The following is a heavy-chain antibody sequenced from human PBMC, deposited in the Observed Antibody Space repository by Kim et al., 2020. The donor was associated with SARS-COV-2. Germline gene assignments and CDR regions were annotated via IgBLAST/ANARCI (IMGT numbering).Heavy chain of an antibody. CDR2: INHSGST. V-gene: IGHV4-34*01. D-gene: IGHD5-12*01. CDR3: ARGYSGYGGRIDP. J-gene: IGHJ5*02. Sequence: SETLSLTCAVYGGSFSGYYWSWIRQPPGKGLEWIGEINHSGSTNYNPSLKSRVTISVDTSKNQFSLKLSSVTAADTAVYYCARGYSGYGGRIDPWGQGTLVTVSS. CDR1: GGSFSGYY.